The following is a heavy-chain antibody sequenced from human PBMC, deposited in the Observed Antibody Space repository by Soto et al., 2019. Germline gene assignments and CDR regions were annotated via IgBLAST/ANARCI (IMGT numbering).Heavy chain of an antibody. CDR2: ISSSGSTI. D-gene: IGHD6-6*01. CDR3: ASSPPAARIAFDI. Sequence: LRLSCAASGFTFISYEMNWVRQAPGKGLEWVSYISSSGSTIYYADSVKGRFTISRDNAKNSLYLQMNSLRAEDTAVYYCASSPPAARIAFDIWGQGTMVTVSS. J-gene: IGHJ3*02. CDR1: GFTFISYE. V-gene: IGHV3-48*03.